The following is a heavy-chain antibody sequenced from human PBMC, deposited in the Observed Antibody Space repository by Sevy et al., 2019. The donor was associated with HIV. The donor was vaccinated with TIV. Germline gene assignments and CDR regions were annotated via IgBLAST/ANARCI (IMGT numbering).Heavy chain of an antibody. CDR2: ISGRSSCI. Sequence: GGSLRLSCAASGFTFSDYYMNWVRQAPGKGLEWVSSISGRSSCIHYADSVRGRFTISRDNAKNSLYLQMNSLRADDTAAYFCARDGGCSSTSCLLYFDSWGQGALVTVSS. J-gene: IGHJ4*02. CDR3: ARDGGCSSTSCLLYFDS. D-gene: IGHD2-2*01. CDR1: GFTFSDYY. V-gene: IGHV3-21*06.